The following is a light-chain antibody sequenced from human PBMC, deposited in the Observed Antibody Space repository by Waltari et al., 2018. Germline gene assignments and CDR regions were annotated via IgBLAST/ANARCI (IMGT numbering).Light chain of an antibody. CDR2: AAS. Sequence: DIRMTQSPSSLSASVVDRVTITCRASQNINNYLNWYQQKPGKAPNLLIYAASTLQRGVPSRFSGSGSGTDFTLTISSLQPEDFATYYCQQSSSSPWYTFGQWTKLEI. CDR3: QQSSSSPWYT. V-gene: IGKV1-39*01. CDR1: QNINNY. J-gene: IGKJ2*01.